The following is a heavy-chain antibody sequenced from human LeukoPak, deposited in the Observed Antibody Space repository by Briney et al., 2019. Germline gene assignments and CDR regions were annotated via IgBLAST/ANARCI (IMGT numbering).Heavy chain of an antibody. Sequence: SETLSLTCTVSGGSISNYYWNWIRQPPGKGLEWIGEINHSGSTNYNPSLKSRVTISVDTSKNQFSLKLSSVTAADTAVYYCASGGYCGSTSCYPNWFDPWGQGTLVTVSS. D-gene: IGHD2-2*01. V-gene: IGHV4-34*01. CDR3: ASGGYCGSTSCYPNWFDP. CDR2: INHSGST. J-gene: IGHJ5*02. CDR1: GGSISNYY.